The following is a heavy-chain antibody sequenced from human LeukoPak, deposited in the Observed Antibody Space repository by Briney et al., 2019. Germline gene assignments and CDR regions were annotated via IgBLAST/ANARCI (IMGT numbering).Heavy chain of an antibody. CDR2: IYTSGST. CDR3: ARDDPLDYYDSSGYAPS. D-gene: IGHD3-22*01. V-gene: IGHV4-4*07. CDR1: GGSISSYY. Sequence: SETLSLTGTVSGGSISSYYWSWIRQPAGKGLEWIGRIYTSGSTNYNPSLKSQVTMSVDTSKNQFSLKLSSVTAADTAVYYCARDDPLDYYDSSGYAPSWGQGTLVTVSS. J-gene: IGHJ4*02.